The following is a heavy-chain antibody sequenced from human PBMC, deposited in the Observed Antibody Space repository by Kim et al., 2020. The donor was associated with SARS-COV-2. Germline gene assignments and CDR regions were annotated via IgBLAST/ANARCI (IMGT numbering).Heavy chain of an antibody. CDR2: GST. Sequence: GSTYYNPSLKSRVTISVDTSKNQFSLKLSSVTAADTAVYYCARAGRDMGVWGQGTTVTVSS. V-gene: IGHV4-31*02. CDR3: ARAGRDMGV. D-gene: IGHD2-15*01. J-gene: IGHJ6*02.